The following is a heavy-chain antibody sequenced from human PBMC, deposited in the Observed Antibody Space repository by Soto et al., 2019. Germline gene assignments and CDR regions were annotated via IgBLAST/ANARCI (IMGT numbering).Heavy chain of an antibody. CDR2: IYSSGTT. J-gene: IGHJ4*02. Sequence: EVQLVESGGGLIQPGGSLRLSCAASGFTFSDHQMNWVRQAPGRGLEWVSVIYSSGTTYYGDSVKGRFTISRDNSKNTLYLQKNSLRTEDTALYYCARAGSPFHSDSTGYWGFDYWGQGTLVTVSS. V-gene: IGHV3-53*01. D-gene: IGHD3-9*01. CDR3: ARAGSPFHSDSTGYWGFDY. CDR1: GFTFSDHQ.